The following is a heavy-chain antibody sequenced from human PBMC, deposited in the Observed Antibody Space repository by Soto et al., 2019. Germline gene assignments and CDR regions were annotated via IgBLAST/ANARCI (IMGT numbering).Heavy chain of an antibody. D-gene: IGHD4-17*01. Sequence: PSETLSLTCAVSGGSISSGGYSWSWIRQPPGKGLEWIGYIYHSGSTYYNPSLKSRVTISVDRSKNQFSLKLSSVTAADTAVYYCARGDYTLTSYYYYGMDVGGQGTTVTVS. V-gene: IGHV4-30-2*01. CDR2: IYHSGST. CDR1: GGSISSGGYS. CDR3: ARGDYTLTSYYYYGMDV. J-gene: IGHJ6*02.